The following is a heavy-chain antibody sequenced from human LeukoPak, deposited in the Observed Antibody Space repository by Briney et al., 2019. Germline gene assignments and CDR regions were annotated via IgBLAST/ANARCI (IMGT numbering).Heavy chain of an antibody. V-gene: IGHV3-23*01. J-gene: IGHJ3*02. D-gene: IGHD4-17*01. CDR1: GFTFSSYG. CDR3: AKDRHGDYAFDI. Sequence: PGRSLRLSCAASGFTFSSYGMSWVRQAPGKGLEWVSAISGSGGSTYYADSVKGRFTISRDNSKNTLYLQMNSLRAEDTAVYYCAKDRHGDYAFDIWGQGTMVTVSS. CDR2: ISGSGGST.